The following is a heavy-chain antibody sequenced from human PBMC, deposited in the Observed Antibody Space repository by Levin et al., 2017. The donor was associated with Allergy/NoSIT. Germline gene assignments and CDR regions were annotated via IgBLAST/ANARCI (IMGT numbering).Heavy chain of an antibody. Sequence: SETLSLTCAVYGGSFYGNYWSWIRQSPGTGLDWIGEINPTGNTDYNPSLKSRVTISTDTSKNQFSLKLTSVTAADTATYYCARAPTLRSMFIFGEPPRSRYFDYWGQGTLVTVSS. CDR3: ARAPTLRSMFIFGEPPRSRYFDY. CDR1: GGSFYGNY. V-gene: IGHV4-34*01. J-gene: IGHJ4*02. D-gene: IGHD3-10*02. CDR2: INPTGNT.